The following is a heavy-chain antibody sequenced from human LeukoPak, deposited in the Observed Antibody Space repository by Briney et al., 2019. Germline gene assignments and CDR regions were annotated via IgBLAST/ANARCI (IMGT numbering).Heavy chain of an antibody. CDR2: IYYSGST. J-gene: IGHJ4*02. V-gene: IGHV4-59*12. D-gene: IGHD3-22*01. CDR1: GVSISSYY. Sequence: PSETLSLTCTVSGVSISSYYWSWIRQPPGKGLEWIGYIYYSGSTNYNPSLKSRVTISVDKSKNQFSLKLGSVTAADTAVYYCARDAYDSSGYSFDYWGQGTLVTVSS. CDR3: ARDAYDSSGYSFDY.